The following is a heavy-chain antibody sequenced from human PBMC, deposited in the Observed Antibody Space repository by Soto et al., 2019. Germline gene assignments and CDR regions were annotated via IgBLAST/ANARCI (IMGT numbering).Heavy chain of an antibody. J-gene: IGHJ4*02. CDR1: GFTFSSYA. D-gene: IGHD3-22*01. V-gene: IGHV3-23*01. Sequence: PGGSLRLSCAASGFTFSSYAMSWVRQAPGKGLEWVSAISGSGGSTYYADSVKGRFTISRDNSKNTLYLQMNSLRAEDTAVYYCAKCPAKYYDSSGLLCYRGQGTLVTVSS. CDR2: ISGSGGST. CDR3: AKCPAKYYDSSGLLCY.